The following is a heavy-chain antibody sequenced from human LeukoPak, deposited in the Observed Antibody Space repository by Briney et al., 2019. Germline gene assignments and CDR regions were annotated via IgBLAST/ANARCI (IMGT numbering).Heavy chain of an antibody. Sequence: PSETLSLTCTVSGGSISSYYWSWLRQPPGKGLEWIGYIYNSGSTNYNPSLRSRVTISVDTSKKQFSLKLSSVTAADTAMYYCATSSHDLLDTDYWGQGTLVTVSS. CDR1: GGSISSYY. CDR3: ATSSHDLLDTDY. D-gene: IGHD3-22*01. V-gene: IGHV4-59*01. J-gene: IGHJ4*02. CDR2: IYNSGST.